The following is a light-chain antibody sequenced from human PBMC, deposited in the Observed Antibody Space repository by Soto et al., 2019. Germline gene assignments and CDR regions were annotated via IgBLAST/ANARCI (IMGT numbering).Light chain of an antibody. J-gene: IGLJ2*01. CDR2: EVS. V-gene: IGLV2-14*01. CDR3: SSYTSSSTVV. Sequence: QSALTQPASVSGSPGQSNTISCTGTSSDVGGYNYVSWYQQHPGKAPKLMIYEVSKRPSGVSNRFSGSKSGNTASLTISGLQAEDEGDYYCSSYTSSSTVVFGGGTKVTVL. CDR1: SSDVGGYNY.